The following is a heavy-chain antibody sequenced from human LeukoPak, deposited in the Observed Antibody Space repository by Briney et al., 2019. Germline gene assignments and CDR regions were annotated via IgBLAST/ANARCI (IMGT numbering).Heavy chain of an antibody. CDR1: GFTFSSYW. CDR3: ATLGIAARPSWFDP. V-gene: IGHV3-7*01. Sequence: PGGSLRLSCAASGFTFSSYWMSWVRQAPGKGLEWVANIKQDGSEKYYVDSVKGRFTISRDNAKNSLYLQMNSLRAEDTAVYYCATLGIAARPSWFDPWGQRTLVTVSS. J-gene: IGHJ5*02. D-gene: IGHD6-6*01. CDR2: IKQDGSEK.